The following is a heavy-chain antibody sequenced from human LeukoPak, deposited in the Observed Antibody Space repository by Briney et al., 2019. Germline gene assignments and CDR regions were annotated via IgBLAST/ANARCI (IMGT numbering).Heavy chain of an antibody. CDR1: GGSISGYY. CDR2: IYYSGTT. J-gene: IGHJ5*02. D-gene: IGHD1-1*01. Sequence: PSETLSLTCTVSGGSISGYYWSWIRQPPGKGLEWIGYIYYSGTTNYNPSLKSRVTISVDKSKNQFSLKLSSVTAADTAVYYCARDLKYRGWFDPWGQGTLVTVSS. V-gene: IGHV4-59*01. CDR3: ARDLKYRGWFDP.